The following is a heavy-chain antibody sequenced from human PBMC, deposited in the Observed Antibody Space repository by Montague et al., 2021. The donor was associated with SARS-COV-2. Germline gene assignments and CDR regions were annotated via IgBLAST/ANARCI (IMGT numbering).Heavy chain of an antibody. CDR2: IYYSGST. CDR1: GGSISTCY. CDR3: ARGSSYKIFGVVIDDAFDI. Sequence: SETLSLTCTVSGGSISTCYWSWIRQPPGKGLEWIGYIYYSGSTNYNPSLKSRVTISVDTSKNQFSLKLSSVTAADTAVYYCARGSSYKIFGVVIDDAFDIWAKGQWSPSLQ. J-gene: IGHJ3*02. D-gene: IGHD3-3*01. V-gene: IGHV4-59*08.